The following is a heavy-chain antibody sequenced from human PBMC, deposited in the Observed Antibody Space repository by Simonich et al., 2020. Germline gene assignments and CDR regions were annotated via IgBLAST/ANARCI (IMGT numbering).Heavy chain of an antibody. CDR3: ARSSDLLNWNDGPYY. J-gene: IGHJ4*02. D-gene: IGHD1-1*01. V-gene: IGHV1-2*02. CDR1: GYTFTGYY. CDR2: NKPNRGGT. Sequence: QVQLVQSGAEVKKPGASVKVSCKASGYTFTGYYLHWVRQAPGQGLVMQRWNKPNRGGTNYEPKLHGRGTMTRDTSISTAYMELSRLRSDDTAVYYCARSSDLLNWNDGPYYWGQGTLVTVSS.